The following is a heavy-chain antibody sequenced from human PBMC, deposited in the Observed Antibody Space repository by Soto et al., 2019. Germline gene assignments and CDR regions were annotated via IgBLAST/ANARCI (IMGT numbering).Heavy chain of an antibody. CDR3: GRVSGYGSGSFFDY. D-gene: IGHD3-10*01. Sequence: SVKVSCKASGGTFSSYAISWVRQAPGQGLEWMGGIIPIFGTANYAQKFQGRVTITADESTSTAYMELSSLRSEDTAVYYCGRVSGYGSGSFFDYWGQGTLVTVSS. CDR2: IIPIFGTA. V-gene: IGHV1-69*13. J-gene: IGHJ4*02. CDR1: GGTFSSYA.